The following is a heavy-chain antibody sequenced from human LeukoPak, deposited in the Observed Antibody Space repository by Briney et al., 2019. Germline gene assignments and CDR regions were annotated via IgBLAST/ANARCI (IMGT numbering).Heavy chain of an antibody. J-gene: IGHJ3*01. V-gene: IGHV3-23*01. CDR2: ITGGGGVNT. Sequence: GGSLRLSCAASGFTFSSYAMSWVRQAPGKGLEWVSAITGGGGVNTYYADSVKGRFTISRDNSKKTLYLQMNTLRAEDTAIYYCAKEPAPWGQGTMVTVSS. CDR1: GFTFSSYA. CDR3: AKEPAP.